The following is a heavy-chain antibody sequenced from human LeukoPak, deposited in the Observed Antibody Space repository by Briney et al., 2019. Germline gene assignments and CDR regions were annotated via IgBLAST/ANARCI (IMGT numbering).Heavy chain of an antibody. D-gene: IGHD6-19*01. V-gene: IGHV3-11*04. J-gene: IGHJ4*02. CDR2: ISGGGSNK. Sequence: PGGSLRLSCAASGFTFSDYFMTWVRQAPGKGLEWVSYISGGGSNKYYADFVRGRFTISRDNAKNSLYVQMNNLSVEDTAVYYCATSQSSVAGIVGDWGQGTLVTVSS. CDR3: ATSQSSVAGIVGD. CDR1: GFTFSDYF.